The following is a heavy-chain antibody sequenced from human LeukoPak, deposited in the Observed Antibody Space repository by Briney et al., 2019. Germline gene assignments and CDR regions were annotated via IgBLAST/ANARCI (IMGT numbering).Heavy chain of an antibody. CDR3: ARPDSGSYSY. J-gene: IGHJ4*02. V-gene: IGHV3-64*01. CDR1: GFTFSSYA. Sequence: PGGSLRLSCAASGFTFSSYAMHWVRQAPGKGLEYVSAISSNGGSTYYANSVKGRFTISRDNSKNALYLQMGSLRAEDMAVYYCARPDSGSYSYWGQGTLVTVSS. D-gene: IGHD1-26*01. CDR2: ISSNGGST.